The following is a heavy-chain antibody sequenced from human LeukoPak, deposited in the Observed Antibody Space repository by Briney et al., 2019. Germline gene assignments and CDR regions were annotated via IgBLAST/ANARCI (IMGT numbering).Heavy chain of an antibody. J-gene: IGHJ4*02. CDR1: GFTFSSYE. V-gene: IGHV3-48*03. Sequence: GGSLRLSCAASGFTFSSYELNWIRQAPGKGLEWVSYISSSGSTIYYADSVKGRFTISRDNAKNSLYLQMNSLRAEDTAVYYCASSYYDSGGYFGWGQGTLVTVSS. CDR3: ASSYYDSGGYFG. CDR2: ISSSGSTI. D-gene: IGHD3-22*01.